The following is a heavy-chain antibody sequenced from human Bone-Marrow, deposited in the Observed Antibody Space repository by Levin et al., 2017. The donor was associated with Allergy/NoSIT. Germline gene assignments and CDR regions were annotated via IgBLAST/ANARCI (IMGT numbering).Heavy chain of an antibody. CDR3: ARDRQQLFSPAIFDP. CDR2: INSDGSST. J-gene: IGHJ5*02. CDR1: GFTFSSYW. V-gene: IGHV3-74*01. Sequence: GGSLRLSCAASGFTFSSYWMHWVRQAPGKGLVWVSRINSDGSSTSYADSVKGRFTISRDNAKNTLYLQMNSLRAEDTAVYYCARDRQQLFSPAIFDPWGQGTLVTVSS. D-gene: IGHD6-13*01.